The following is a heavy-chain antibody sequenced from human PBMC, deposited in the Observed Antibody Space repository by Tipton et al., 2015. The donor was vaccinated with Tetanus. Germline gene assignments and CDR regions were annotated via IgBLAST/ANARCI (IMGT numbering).Heavy chain of an antibody. CDR2: IWYDGTNK. Sequence: SLRLSCAASGFTFSSYGMHWVRQAPGKGLEWVAIIWYDGTNKYYADSVKGRFTISRDNSKNTVYLEMNSLRAEDTAVYYCARSNSEEDYYYYGMDVWGQGTTVTVS. J-gene: IGHJ6*02. CDR3: ARSNSEEDYYYYGMDV. V-gene: IGHV3-33*01. D-gene: IGHD4-11*01. CDR1: GFTFSSYG.